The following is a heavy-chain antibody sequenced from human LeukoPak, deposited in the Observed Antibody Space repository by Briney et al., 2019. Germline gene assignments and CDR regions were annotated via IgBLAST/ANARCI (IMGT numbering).Heavy chain of an antibody. CDR1: GYTFTGYY. J-gene: IGHJ4*02. Sequence: ASVKVSCKASGYTFTGYYMHWVRQAPGQGLEWMGWINPNSGGTNYAQKFQGWVTMTRDTSISTAYMELSRLRSDDTAVYYCARAIAAAGTGPYYFDYWGQGTLVTVSS. CDR2: INPNSGGT. D-gene: IGHD6-13*01. V-gene: IGHV1-2*04. CDR3: ARAIAAAGTGPYYFDY.